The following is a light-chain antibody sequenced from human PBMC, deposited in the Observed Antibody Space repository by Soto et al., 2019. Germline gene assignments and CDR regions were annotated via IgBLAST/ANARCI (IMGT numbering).Light chain of an antibody. CDR2: DAS. CDR1: QSVSSY. CDR3: QQRSNWPIT. Sequence: EIVLTQSPAILSLSPGERATLSCRASQSVSSYLAWYQQKPGQAPRLLIYDASNRATGIPARFSGSGSGTEFTLTISSLEPEDFAVYYCQQRSNWPITFGQGTRLEIK. J-gene: IGKJ5*01. V-gene: IGKV3-11*01.